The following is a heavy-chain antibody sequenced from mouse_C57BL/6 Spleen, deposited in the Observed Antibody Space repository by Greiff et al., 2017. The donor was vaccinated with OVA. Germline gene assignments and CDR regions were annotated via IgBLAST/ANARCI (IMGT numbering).Heavy chain of an antibody. Sequence: EVKLMESGPGLVKPSQSLSLTCSVTGYSITSGYYWNWIRQFPGNKLEWMGYISYDGSNNYNPSLKNRISITRDTSKNQFFLKLNSVTTEDTATYYCARDYSNYIRSFAYCGQGTLVTVSA. V-gene: IGHV3-6*01. CDR3: ARDYSNYIRSFAY. CDR2: ISYDGSN. CDR1: GYSITSGYY. D-gene: IGHD2-5*01. J-gene: IGHJ3*01.